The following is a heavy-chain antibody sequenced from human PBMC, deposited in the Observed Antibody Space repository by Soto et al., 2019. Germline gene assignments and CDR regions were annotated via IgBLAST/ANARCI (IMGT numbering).Heavy chain of an antibody. D-gene: IGHD3-10*01. CDR3: ASDPYYYASEY. CDR2: ISGSGDTI. J-gene: IGHJ4*02. CDR1: GFTFSDSY. V-gene: IGHV3-11*01. Sequence: GGSQRLSCAASGFTFSDSYMTWIRQAAGKGLEWISYISGSGDTIYYADSVKGRFTVSRDNAKNSLYLQMNSLRAEDTAVYYCASDPYYYASEYWGQGTLVTVSS.